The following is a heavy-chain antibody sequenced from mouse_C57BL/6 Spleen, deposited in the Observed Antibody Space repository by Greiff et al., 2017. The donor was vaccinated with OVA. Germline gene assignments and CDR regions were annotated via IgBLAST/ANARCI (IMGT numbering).Heavy chain of an antibody. J-gene: IGHJ1*03. CDR1: GYTFTDYY. D-gene: IGHD2-3*01. CDR2: INPNNGGT. CDR3: ARYGYYYFDV. Sequence: EVQLQQSGPELVKPGASVKISCKASGYTFTDYYMNWVKQSHGKSLEWIGDINPNNGGTSYNQKFKGKATLTVDKSSSTAYMELRSLTSEDSAVYYCARYGYYYFDVWGTGTTVTVSS. V-gene: IGHV1-26*01.